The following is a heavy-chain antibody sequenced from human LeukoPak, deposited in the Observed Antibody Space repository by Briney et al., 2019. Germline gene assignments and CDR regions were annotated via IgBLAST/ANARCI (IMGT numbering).Heavy chain of an antibody. V-gene: IGHV1-18*01. CDR3: ARAPIYDTSVYYPDRNFDY. CDR2: ISAHNGIT. J-gene: IGHJ4*02. D-gene: IGHD3-22*01. Sequence: ASVKVSCKTSGYTFTNYGVNWLRQAPGQGLEWMGWISAHNGITNYAQNLQGRVTMTTDTSTSTAYMELRSLRSGDTAVYYCARAPIYDTSVYYPDRNFDYWGQGALVTVSS. CDR1: GYTFTNYG.